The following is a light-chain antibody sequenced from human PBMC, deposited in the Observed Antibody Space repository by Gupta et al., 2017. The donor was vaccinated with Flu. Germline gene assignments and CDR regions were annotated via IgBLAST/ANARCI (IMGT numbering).Light chain of an antibody. CDR3: SSDTSSSTLG. Sequence: QSALTQPASVSGSPGPSLTISCTGTSSDVGGYNYVSWYQQHPGKAPKRMREEVSNRPSGVSNRVSGSKSGNTASLTISGLQAEDEADEDCSSDTSSSTLGFGGGTKLTV. CDR2: EVS. J-gene: IGLJ3*02. V-gene: IGLV2-14*01. CDR1: SSDVGGYNY.